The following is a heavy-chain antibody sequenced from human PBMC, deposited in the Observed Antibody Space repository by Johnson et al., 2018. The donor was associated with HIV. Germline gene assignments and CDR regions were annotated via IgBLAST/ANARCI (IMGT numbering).Heavy chain of an antibody. J-gene: IGHJ3*02. V-gene: IGHV3-20*04. CDR3: ARDFVAFGECTAFDI. Sequence: VQLVESGGGLVQPGGSLRLSCAASGFMFDDYGMGWVRQVPGKGLEWVSGINWNGGSTGYADSAKGRFTISRDNAKNSLYLQMNRLRAEDTALYYCARDFVAFGECTAFDIWGQGTRVTVS. D-gene: IGHD3-10*01. CDR1: GFMFDDYG. CDR2: INWNGGST.